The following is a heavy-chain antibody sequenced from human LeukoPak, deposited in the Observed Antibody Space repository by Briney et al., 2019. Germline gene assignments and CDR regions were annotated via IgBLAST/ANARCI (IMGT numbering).Heavy chain of an antibody. CDR1: GYTFTGYD. J-gene: IGHJ4*02. CDR2: MNPNSGNT. Sequence: ASVKVSCKASGYTFTGYDINWVRQATGQGLEWMGWMNPNSGNTGYARKFQGRVTMTRNTSISTAYMELSSLRSEDTAVYYCARGHESLNDYWGQGTLVTVSS. V-gene: IGHV1-8*01. CDR3: ARGHESLNDY.